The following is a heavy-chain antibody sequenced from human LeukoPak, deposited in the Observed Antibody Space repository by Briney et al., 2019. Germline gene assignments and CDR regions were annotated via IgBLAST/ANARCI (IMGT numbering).Heavy chain of an antibody. J-gene: IGHJ4*02. Sequence: PGRSLRLSCAGSGITFSSYWMHWVRQDPGRGLLWVSRINTQGTYTNYADSVKGRFTISRDNAKNTLYLQMSSLRADDTAVYYCVIDLGDYNDFWGQGTLVSVSS. V-gene: IGHV3-74*01. CDR1: GITFSSYW. CDR2: INTQGTYT. D-gene: IGHD2-15*01. CDR3: VIDLGDYNDF.